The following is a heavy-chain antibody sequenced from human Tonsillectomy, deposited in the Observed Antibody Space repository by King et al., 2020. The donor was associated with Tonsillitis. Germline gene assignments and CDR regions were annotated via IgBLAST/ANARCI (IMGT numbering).Heavy chain of an antibody. Sequence: VQLVESGVGLVQPGGSLRLSCAASGFTFSSYAMSWVRQAPGKGLEWVSGISGSGGSTYYADSVKGRFTISRDNSENTIHLQVNSLRAEDTAVYYCAKLGSYYYYAMDVWGQGTTVTVSS. D-gene: IGHD3-16*01. CDR1: GFTFSSYA. V-gene: IGHV3-23*04. CDR3: AKLGSYYYYAMDV. J-gene: IGHJ6*02. CDR2: ISGSGGST.